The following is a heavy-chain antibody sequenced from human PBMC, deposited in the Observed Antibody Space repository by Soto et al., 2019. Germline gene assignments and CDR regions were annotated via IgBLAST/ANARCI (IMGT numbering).Heavy chain of an antibody. CDR3: ARGLSVTLFDN. V-gene: IGHV4-31*03. CDR2: IYYSGST. J-gene: IGHJ4*02. Sequence: QVQLQESGPGLAKPSQTLSLTCTVSGGSISTGGYYWTWIRQHPGKGLEWIGYIYYSGSTYYNPSLKSRVTISVDTSKNQFSLKLSSVTAADTAVDYCARGLSVTLFDNWGQGTLVTVSS. D-gene: IGHD4-17*01. CDR1: GGSISTGGYY.